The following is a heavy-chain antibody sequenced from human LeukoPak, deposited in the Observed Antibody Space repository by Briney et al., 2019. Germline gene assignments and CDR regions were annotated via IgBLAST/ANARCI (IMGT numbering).Heavy chain of an antibody. CDR2: ISYSGSTI. CDR1: GFTFSSYE. J-gene: IGHJ6*02. D-gene: IGHD3-9*01. CDR3: ARDTGVLRYFDWPEKYYYYYGMDV. Sequence: GGSLRLSCAASGFTFSSYEMNWVRQAPGKGLEWVSFISYSGSTIYYADSVKGRFTISRDNAKNSLYLQMNSLRAEDTAVYYCARDTGVLRYFDWPEKYYYYYGMDVWGQGTTVTVSS. V-gene: IGHV3-48*03.